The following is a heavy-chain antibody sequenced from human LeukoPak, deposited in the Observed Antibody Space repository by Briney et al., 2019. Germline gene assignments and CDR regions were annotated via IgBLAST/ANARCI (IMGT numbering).Heavy chain of an antibody. CDR1: GFTFSSYW. Sequence: TGGSLRLSCAASGFTFSSYWMHWVRHAPGKGLEWVSYISSSGATIYYADSVKGRFTISRDNGKNSLYLQMNSLRAEDTAVYYCARGWRTGSSWGQGTLVTVSS. CDR3: ARGWRTGSS. CDR2: ISSSGATI. J-gene: IGHJ5*02. V-gene: IGHV3-48*04. D-gene: IGHD1-26*01.